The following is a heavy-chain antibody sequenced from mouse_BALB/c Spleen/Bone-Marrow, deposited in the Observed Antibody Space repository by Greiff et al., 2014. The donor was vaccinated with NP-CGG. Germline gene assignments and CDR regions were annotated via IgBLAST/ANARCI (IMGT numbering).Heavy chain of an antibody. CDR2: IHYSGTT. D-gene: IGHD4-1*01. J-gene: IGHJ4*01. CDR3: ARFAGTPYTMDY. V-gene: IGHV3-1*02. Sequence: DVHLVESGPDLVKPSQSLSLTCTVTGYSITSYYSWHWIRQFPGNKLEWMGYIHYSGTTVYNPSLKSRISITRDTSSNQFFLQLNSVTTEDTATYYCARFAGTPYTMDYWGQGTSVTVSS. CDR1: GYSITSYYS.